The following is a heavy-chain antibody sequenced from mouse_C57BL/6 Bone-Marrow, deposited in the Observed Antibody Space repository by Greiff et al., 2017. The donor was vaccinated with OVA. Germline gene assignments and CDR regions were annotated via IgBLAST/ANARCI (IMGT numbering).Heavy chain of an antibody. CDR3: ARASRWYFDV. CDR1: GFTFSSYG. CDR2: ISSGGSYT. Sequence: EVKLQESGGDLVKPGGSLKLSCAASGFTFSSYGMSWVRQTPDKRLEWVATISSGGSYTYYPDSVKGRFTISRDNAKNTLYLQMSSLKSEDTAMYYCARASRWYFDVWGTGTTVTVSS. V-gene: IGHV5-6*01. J-gene: IGHJ1*03.